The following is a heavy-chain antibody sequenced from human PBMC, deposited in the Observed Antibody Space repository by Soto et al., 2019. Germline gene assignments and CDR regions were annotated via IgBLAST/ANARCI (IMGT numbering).Heavy chain of an antibody. CDR3: ARPVSYYYYGMDV. V-gene: IGHV3-33*01. Sequence: AGGSLRLSCAASGFTFSSYGMHWVRQAPGKGLEWVAVIWYDGSNKYYADSVKGRFTISRDNSKNTLYLQMNSLRAEDTAVYYCARPVSYYYYGMDVWGQGTTVTVSS. J-gene: IGHJ6*02. CDR1: GFTFSSYG. CDR2: IWYDGSNK.